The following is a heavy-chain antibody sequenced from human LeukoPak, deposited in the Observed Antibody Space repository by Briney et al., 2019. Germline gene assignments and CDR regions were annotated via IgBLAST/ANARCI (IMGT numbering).Heavy chain of an antibody. Sequence: GGSLRLSCAASGFTFSSYAMSWVPQAPGKGLEWVGRIKSKTDGGTTDYAAPVKGRFTISRDDSKNTLYLQMNSLKTEDTAVYYCTTGSPVYCSGGSCYPTPWGQGTLVTVSS. CDR1: GFTFSSYA. J-gene: IGHJ5*02. CDR3: TTGSPVYCSGGSCYPTP. V-gene: IGHV3-15*01. CDR2: IKSKTDGGTT. D-gene: IGHD2-15*01.